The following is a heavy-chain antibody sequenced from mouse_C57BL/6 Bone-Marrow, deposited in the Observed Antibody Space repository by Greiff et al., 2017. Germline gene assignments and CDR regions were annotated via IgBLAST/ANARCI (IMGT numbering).Heavy chain of an antibody. Sequence: QVHVKQPGAELVRPGSSVKLSCKASGYTFTSYWMHWVKQRPIQGLEWIGNIDPSDSETHSNQKFKDKATLTVDKSSSTAYMQLSSLTSEDSAVYYCARFYYSNPYYAMDYWGQGTSVTVSS. V-gene: IGHV1-52*01. CDR2: IDPSDSET. CDR1: GYTFTSYW. CDR3: ARFYYSNPYYAMDY. D-gene: IGHD2-5*01. J-gene: IGHJ4*01.